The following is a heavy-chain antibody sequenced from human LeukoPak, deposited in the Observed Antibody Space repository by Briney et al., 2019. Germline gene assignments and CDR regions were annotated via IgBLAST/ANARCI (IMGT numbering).Heavy chain of an antibody. J-gene: IGHJ4*02. CDR1: GFSFSRYW. Sequence: GGSLRLPCAASGFSFSRYWMSWVRQAPGKGLEWVANIKTDGNEKYYVDSVKGRFTISRDNAKNSLYLQMYSLRAEDTAVYYCARDGYSGSYYDYWGQGTLVTVSS. CDR2: IKTDGNEK. CDR3: ARDGYSGSYYDY. D-gene: IGHD1-26*01. V-gene: IGHV3-7*04.